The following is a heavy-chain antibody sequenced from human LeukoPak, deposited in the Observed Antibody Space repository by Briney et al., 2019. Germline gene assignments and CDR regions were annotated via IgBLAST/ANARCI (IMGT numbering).Heavy chain of an antibody. D-gene: IGHD2-15*01. J-gene: IGHJ4*02. CDR3: AKESRGCSGGSCYLTEFDY. Sequence: GGSLRLSCVASGFTFSSNGMHWVRQAPGKGLEWVAVISYDGSNKYYADSVKGRFTISRDNSKNTLYLQMNSLRAEDTAVYYCAKESRGCSGGSCYLTEFDYWGQGTLVTVSS. CDR1: GFTFSSNG. V-gene: IGHV3-30*18. CDR2: ISYDGSNK.